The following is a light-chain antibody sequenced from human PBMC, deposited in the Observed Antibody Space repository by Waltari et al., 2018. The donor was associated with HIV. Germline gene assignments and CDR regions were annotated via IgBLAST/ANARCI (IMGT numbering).Light chain of an antibody. CDR1: QSVSSN. J-gene: IGKJ2*01. Sequence: EVVMTQSPATLSVSPGERITLSCRASQSVSSNLAWYQQRPGQAPRLLIYAASTRATGIPARFSGSGSGTEFTLTISSLQSEDFAVYYCQQYNNWPLMYTFGQGTKVEIK. CDR2: AAS. CDR3: QQYNNWPLMYT. V-gene: IGKV3-15*01.